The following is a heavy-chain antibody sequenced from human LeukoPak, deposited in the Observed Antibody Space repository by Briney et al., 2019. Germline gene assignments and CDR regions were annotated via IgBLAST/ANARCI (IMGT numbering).Heavy chain of an antibody. Sequence: PSETLSLTCTVSGGSISSSSYYWGWIRQPPGKGLEWIGIIYYSGSTYYNPSLKSRVIISVDTSKNQFSLKLSSVTAADTAVYYCARGWEDGYDSGVNFDPWGQGTLVTVSS. V-gene: IGHV4-39*07. J-gene: IGHJ5*02. CDR2: IYYSGST. D-gene: IGHD3-10*01. CDR1: GGSISSSSYY. CDR3: ARGWEDGYDSGVNFDP.